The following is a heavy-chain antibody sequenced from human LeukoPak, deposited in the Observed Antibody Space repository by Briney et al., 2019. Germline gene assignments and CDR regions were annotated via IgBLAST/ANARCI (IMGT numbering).Heavy chain of an antibody. J-gene: IGHJ4*02. D-gene: IGHD5-12*01. CDR1: GGSISSYY. CDR2: IYTSGST. V-gene: IGHV4-4*07. Sequence: PSETLSLTCTVSGGSISSYYWSWIRQPAGKGLEWIGRIYTSGSTNYNPSLKSRVTMSVDTSKNQFSLKLSSVTAADTAVYYCARSREVYGGYVLYYFDYWGQGTLVTVSS. CDR3: ARSREVYGGYVLYYFDY.